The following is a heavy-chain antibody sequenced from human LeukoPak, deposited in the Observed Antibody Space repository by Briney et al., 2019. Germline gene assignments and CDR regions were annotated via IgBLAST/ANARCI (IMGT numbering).Heavy chain of an antibody. D-gene: IGHD5-12*01. V-gene: IGHV3-53*01. CDR3: ARGEGVAPDY. Sequence: GESLRLSCSASGFTFSSYAMHWVRQAPGKGLEWVSVIYSGGSTYYADSVKGRFTISRDNSKNTLYLQMNSLRAEDTAVYYCARGEGVAPDYWGQGTLVTVSS. J-gene: IGHJ4*02. CDR2: IYSGGST. CDR1: GFTFSSYA.